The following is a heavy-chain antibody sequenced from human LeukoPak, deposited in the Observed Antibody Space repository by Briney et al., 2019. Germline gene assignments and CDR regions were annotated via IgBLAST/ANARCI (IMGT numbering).Heavy chain of an antibody. J-gene: IGHJ6*02. CDR1: GYTLTELS. CDR3: AREGRGYYYYGMDV. D-gene: IGHD3-10*01. CDR2: FDPEDGET. V-gene: IGHV1-24*01. Sequence: ASVKVSCKVSGYTLTELSMHWVRQAPGNGLEWMGGFDPEDGETIYAQKFQGRVTMTEDTSTDTAYMELRSLRSDDTAVYYCAREGRGYYYYGMDVWGQGTTVTVSS.